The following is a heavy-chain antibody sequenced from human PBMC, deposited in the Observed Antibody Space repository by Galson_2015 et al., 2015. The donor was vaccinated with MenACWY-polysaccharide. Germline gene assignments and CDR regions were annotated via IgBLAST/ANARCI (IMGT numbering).Heavy chain of an antibody. V-gene: IGHV1-18*04. CDR3: ARDAGGTEDY. J-gene: IGHJ4*02. Sequence: SVKVSCKASGYTFTNYAINWVRQAPGQGLEWMGWINTYNANTYHAQKVQGRVTVTADTSTSTAYMELRSLRSDDTAVYYCARDAGGTEDYWGQGTLVTVSS. CDR2: INTYNANT. CDR1: GYTFTNYA. D-gene: IGHD2-15*01.